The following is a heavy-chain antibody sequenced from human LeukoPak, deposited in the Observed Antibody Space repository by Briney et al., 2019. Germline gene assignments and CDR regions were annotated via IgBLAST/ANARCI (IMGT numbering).Heavy chain of an antibody. Sequence: GGSLRLSCAASGFTFTNAWMSWVRQAPGKGLEWIGRIKSKTDGGTTDYTAPVKGRFTISRDDSKNTLYLQMNSLKTEDTAVYYCTTGPFDYYGTASYLANGMDVWGQGTTVTVSS. CDR3: TTGPFDYYGTASYLANGMDV. V-gene: IGHV3-15*01. CDR1: GFTFTNAW. D-gene: IGHD3-10*01. CDR2: IKSKTDGGTT. J-gene: IGHJ6*02.